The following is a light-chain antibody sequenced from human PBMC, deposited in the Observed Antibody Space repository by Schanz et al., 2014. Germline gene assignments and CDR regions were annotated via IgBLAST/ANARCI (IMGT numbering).Light chain of an antibody. V-gene: IGLV2-14*02. J-gene: IGLJ3*02. Sequence: QSALTQPASVSGSPGQSITISCTGTSSDVGSYNLVSWYQQHPGKAPKLMIYEGTKRPSGVPDRFSGSKSGSTASLTVPGLQAEDEADYYCSSYTSIGTRVFGGGTKLTVL. CDR3: SSYTSIGTRV. CDR1: SSDVGSYNL. CDR2: EGT.